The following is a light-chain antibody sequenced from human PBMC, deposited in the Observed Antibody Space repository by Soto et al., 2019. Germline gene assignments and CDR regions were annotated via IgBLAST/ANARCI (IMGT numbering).Light chain of an antibody. V-gene: IGKV3-15*01. CDR1: QTVSSD. CDR2: GAS. CDR3: QQYYNWPYT. Sequence: EIVMTQSPVTLSVSPGERATLSCRASQTVSSDLAWYQQNPGQATQLLISGASTSATGIPARFSGSGSGTEFTLTLSSLPSEDYAVFYCQQYYNWPYTFGQGNNLDIK. J-gene: IGKJ2*01.